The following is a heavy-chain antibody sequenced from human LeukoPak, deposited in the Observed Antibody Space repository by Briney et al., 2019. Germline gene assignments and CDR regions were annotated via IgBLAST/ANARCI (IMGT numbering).Heavy chain of an antibody. CDR2: LNTDGSST. CDR1: GFTFSGYW. V-gene: IGHV3-74*01. Sequence: GGSLRLSCAASGFTFSGYWMHWVRQAPGKGLVWVSRLNTDGSSTSYADSVKGRFTISRDNAKNTLYLQMNSLRAEDTAVYYCARDDAFRGVAMDVWGQGTTVTVSS. CDR3: ARDDAFRGVAMDV. J-gene: IGHJ6*01. D-gene: IGHD3-16*01.